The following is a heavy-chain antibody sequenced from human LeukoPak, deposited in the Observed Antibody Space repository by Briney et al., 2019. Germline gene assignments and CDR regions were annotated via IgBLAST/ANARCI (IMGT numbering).Heavy chain of an antibody. CDR2: ISYDGSNK. CDR1: GFTFKSDA. V-gene: IGHV3-30*03. J-gene: IGHJ6*03. D-gene: IGHD2-2*01. Sequence: GGSLRLSCVASGFTFKSDAMHWVRQAPGKGLEWVAVISYDGSNKYYADSVKGRFTISRDNSKNTLYLQMNSLRAEDTAVYYCARDERGDIVVVPAVRGNYMDVWGKGTTVTVSS. CDR3: ARDERGDIVVVPAVRGNYMDV.